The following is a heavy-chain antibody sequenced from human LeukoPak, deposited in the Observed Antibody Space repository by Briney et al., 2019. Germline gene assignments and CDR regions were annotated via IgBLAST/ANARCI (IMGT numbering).Heavy chain of an antibody. CDR2: IYYSGST. CDR3: ARLSILRGSDTYYGMDV. J-gene: IGHJ6*02. CDR1: GGSISSYY. Sequence: SETLSLTCTVSGGSISSYYWSWIRQPPGKGLEWIGYIYYSGSTNYNPSLKSRVTISVDTSKNQFSLKLSSVTAADTAVYYCARLSILRGSDTYYGMDVWGQGTTVTVSS. V-gene: IGHV4-59*08. D-gene: IGHD2/OR15-2a*01.